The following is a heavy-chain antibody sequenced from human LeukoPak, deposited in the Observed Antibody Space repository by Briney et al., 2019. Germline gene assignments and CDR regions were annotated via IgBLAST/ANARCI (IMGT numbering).Heavy chain of an antibody. CDR1: GASIASNTYF. J-gene: IGHJ6*03. V-gene: IGHV4-61*05. CDR2: ISYSGST. CDR3: ARDRRYNFWSGYYRTNYYMDV. Sequence: SETLSLTCTVSGASIASNTYFWGWIRQSPGKGLEWIGYISYSGSTYYNPSLKSRVTISVDMSRKQFSLNLSSVTAADTAVYFCARDRRYNFWSGYYRTNYYMDVWGKGTTVTVSS. D-gene: IGHD3-3*01.